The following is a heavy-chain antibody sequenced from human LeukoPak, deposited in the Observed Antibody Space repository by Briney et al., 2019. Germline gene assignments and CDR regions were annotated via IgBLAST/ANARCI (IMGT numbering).Heavy chain of an antibody. V-gene: IGHV3-74*01. CDR3: ARDRGYTFDY. Sequence: GGSLRLSCAASGFAFNTYWMHWVPQAPGKGLVWLSRIKNDGCDTTYTDSVEGRFTISRDNAKNTLYLQMNSLSADDTAMYFCARDRGYTFDYWGQGTLVTVSS. J-gene: IGHJ4*02. CDR1: GFAFNTYW. D-gene: IGHD3-22*01. CDR2: IKNDGCDT.